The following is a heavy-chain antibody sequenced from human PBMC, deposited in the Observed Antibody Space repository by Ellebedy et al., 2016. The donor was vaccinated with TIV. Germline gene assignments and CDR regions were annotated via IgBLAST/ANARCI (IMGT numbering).Heavy chain of an antibody. D-gene: IGHD2-2*01. Sequence: PGGSLRLSCAASGFTFSSYGMHWVRQAPGKGLEWVAVIWYDGSNKYYADSVKGRFTISRDNSKNTLYLQMNSLRAEDTAVYYCARAPDIVVVPAANTSLDYWGQGTLVTVSS. CDR2: IWYDGSNK. J-gene: IGHJ4*02. CDR1: GFTFSSYG. CDR3: ARAPDIVVVPAANTSLDY. V-gene: IGHV3-33*01.